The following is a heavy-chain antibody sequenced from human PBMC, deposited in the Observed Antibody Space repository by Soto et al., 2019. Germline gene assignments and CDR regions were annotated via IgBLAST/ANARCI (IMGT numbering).Heavy chain of an antibody. V-gene: IGHV2-26*01. D-gene: IGHD2-15*01. CDR2: IFSNGEK. Sequence: SGPTLVNPTETLTLTCTVSGFSLSNTRMGVSWIRQPPGKALEWLAHIFSNGEKSYSTSLRSRLTISKDTSESQVVLTMTNMDPVDTATYYCARVDLGYCSGGSCHTMTYWGQGILVTVSS. J-gene: IGHJ4*02. CDR3: ARVDLGYCSGGSCHTMTY. CDR1: GFSLSNTRMG.